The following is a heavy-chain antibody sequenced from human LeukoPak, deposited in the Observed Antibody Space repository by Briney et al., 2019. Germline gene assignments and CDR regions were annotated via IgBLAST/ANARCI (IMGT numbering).Heavy chain of an antibody. CDR2: ISSSSSYI. J-gene: IGHJ4*02. CDR3: ARVKVAMDYYFDY. D-gene: IGHD2-21*01. V-gene: IGHV3-21*01. Sequence: PGGSLRLSCAASGFTFSSYSMNWVRQAPGKGLEWVSSISSSSSYIYYADSVKGRFTISRDNAKNSLYLQMNSLRAEDTAVYYCARVKVAMDYYFDYWGQGTLVTVSS. CDR1: GFTFSSYS.